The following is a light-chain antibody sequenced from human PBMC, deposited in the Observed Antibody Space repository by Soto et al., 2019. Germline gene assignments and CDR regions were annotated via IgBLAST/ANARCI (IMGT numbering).Light chain of an antibody. V-gene: IGLV2-14*01. Sequence: QSVLTQPASVSGSPGQSITISCTGTSSDVGGYNYVSWYQQYPGKAPKLMIYDVRNRPSGVSNRFSGSKSGDTASLTISGLQADDEADYYCSSYTSSSTYVFGTGTKVTV. CDR2: DVR. J-gene: IGLJ1*01. CDR3: SSYTSSSTYV. CDR1: SSDVGGYNY.